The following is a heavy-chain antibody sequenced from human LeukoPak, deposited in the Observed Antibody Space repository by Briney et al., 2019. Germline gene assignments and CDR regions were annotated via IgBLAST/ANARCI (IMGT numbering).Heavy chain of an antibody. Sequence: GESLKISCKGSGYRFTSFWINWVRQMPGKGLEWMGRIDPSDSYTNYSPSFQGHVTISADKSISTAYLQWSSLKASDTAIYYRARWRRLDYWGQGTLVTVSS. CDR2: IDPSDSYT. V-gene: IGHV5-10-1*01. CDR1: GYRFTSFW. CDR3: ARWRRLDY. J-gene: IGHJ4*02.